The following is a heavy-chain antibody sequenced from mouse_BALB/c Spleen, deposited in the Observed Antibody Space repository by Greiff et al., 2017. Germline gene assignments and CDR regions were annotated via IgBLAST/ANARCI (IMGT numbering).Heavy chain of an antibody. V-gene: IGHV1-18*01. J-gene: IGHJ3*01. D-gene: IGHD2-4*01. CDR1: GYTFTDYN. Sequence: EVQLQQSGPELVKPGASVKIPCKASGYTFTDYNMAWVKQSHGKSLEWIGAINPNNGGTIYNQKFKGKATLTVDKSSSTAYMELRSLTSEDTAVYYCARPIYYDYSWFAYWGQGTLVTVSA. CDR2: INPNNGGT. CDR3: ARPIYYDYSWFAY.